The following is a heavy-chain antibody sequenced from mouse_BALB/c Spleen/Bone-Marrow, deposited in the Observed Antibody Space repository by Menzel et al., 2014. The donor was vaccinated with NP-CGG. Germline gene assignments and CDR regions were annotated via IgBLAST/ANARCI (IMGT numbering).Heavy chain of an antibody. D-gene: IGHD1-1*01. Sequence: EVQGEESGGGLGKPGGSLKLSCAASGFAFSSYDMSWVRQTPEKRLEWVAYISSGGGSTYYPDTVKGLFTISRDNAKNTLYLQMSSLKSEDTAMYYCARPLYYYGSSPFYAMYYLGQRPSVTASS. CDR3: ARPLYYYGSSPFYAMYY. V-gene: IGHV5-12-1*01. J-gene: IGHJ4*01. CDR1: GFAFSSYD. CDR2: ISSGGGST.